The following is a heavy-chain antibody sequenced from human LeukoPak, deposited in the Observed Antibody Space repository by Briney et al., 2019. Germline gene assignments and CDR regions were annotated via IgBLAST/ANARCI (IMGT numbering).Heavy chain of an antibody. J-gene: IGHJ4*02. CDR2: ISSSSSYT. Sequence: GGSLRLSRAASGFTFSDYYMSWIRQAPGKGLEWVSYISSSSSYTNYADSVKGRFTISRDNAKNSLYLQMNSLRAEDTAVYYCARISYGSGSHAYFDYWGQGTLVTVSS. CDR3: ARISYGSGSHAYFDY. D-gene: IGHD3-10*01. V-gene: IGHV3-11*03. CDR1: GFTFSDYY.